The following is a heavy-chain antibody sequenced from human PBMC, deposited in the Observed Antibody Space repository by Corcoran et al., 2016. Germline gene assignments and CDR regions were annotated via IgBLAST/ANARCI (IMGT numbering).Heavy chain of an antibody. CDR2: IKQDGSEK. J-gene: IGHJ6*02. Sequence: EVQLVESGGGLVQPGGSLRLSCAASGFTFSSYWMSWVRQAPGKGLEWVANIKQDGSEKYYVDSVKGRFTISRDNAKNSLYLQMNSLRAEDTAVYYCARGHGQWGYYYYGMDVWGQGTTVTVSS. CDR1: GFTFSSYW. V-gene: IGHV3-7*03. CDR3: ARGHGQWGYYYYGMDV. D-gene: IGHD1-26*01.